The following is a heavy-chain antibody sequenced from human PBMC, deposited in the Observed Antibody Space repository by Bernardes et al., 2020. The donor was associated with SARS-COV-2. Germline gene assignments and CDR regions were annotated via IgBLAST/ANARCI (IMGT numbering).Heavy chain of an antibody. Sequence: SETLSLTCAVSDDAISSGSFYWSWIRQPPGKGLEWIGYIYYSGSTNYNPSLKSRVTISVDTSKNQFSLKLSSVTAADTAVYYCARRASSGSCYMADAFDIWGQGTMVTVAS. CDR1: DDAISSGSFY. CDR3: ARRASSGSCYMADAFDI. V-gene: IGHV4-61*01. D-gene: IGHD3-10*01. J-gene: IGHJ3*02. CDR2: IYYSGST.